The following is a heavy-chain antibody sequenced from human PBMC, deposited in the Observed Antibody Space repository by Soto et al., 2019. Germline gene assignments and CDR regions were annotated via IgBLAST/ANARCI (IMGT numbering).Heavy chain of an antibody. J-gene: IGHJ4*02. CDR2: IRSKTDGGPI. CDR1: GFTFSNAW. CDR3: ITGGATSDFDY. Sequence: EVQLVESGGGLVKPGGSLRLSCAASGFTFSNAWMNWVRQAPGRGLEWVGRIRSKTDGGPIDYAAPVKGRFTISRDDSKNTLYLQMNGLKIEDTAVYYCITGGATSDFDYWGQGTLVTVSS. D-gene: IGHD2-2*01. V-gene: IGHV3-15*07.